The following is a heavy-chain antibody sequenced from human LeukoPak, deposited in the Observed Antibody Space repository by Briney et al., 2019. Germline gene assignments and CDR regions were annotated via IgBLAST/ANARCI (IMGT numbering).Heavy chain of an antibody. J-gene: IGHJ4*02. Sequence: ASVKVSCKASGYSFTGYYIHWVRQVPGQGGEWMGWLNPSTGGTKYAQKFQDRVTMTRDTSISTAYMDLNSLRSDDTAVYYCAKIVDGSGWSPFEYWGQGTLVTVSS. CDR3: AKIVDGSGWSPFEY. CDR2: LNPSTGGT. CDR1: GYSFTGYY. D-gene: IGHD6-19*01. V-gene: IGHV1-2*02.